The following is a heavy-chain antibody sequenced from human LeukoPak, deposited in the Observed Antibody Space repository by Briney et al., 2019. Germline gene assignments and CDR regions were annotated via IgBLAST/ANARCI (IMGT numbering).Heavy chain of an antibody. CDR2: IYHSGGT. CDR3: ARGEHGDQVDY. J-gene: IGHJ4*02. D-gene: IGHD4-17*01. Sequence: SETLSLTCAVYGGSFSGYYWSWIRQPPGKGLEWIGYIYHSGGTYYNPSLKSRVTISVDRSKNQFSLKLRSVTAADTAVYYCARGEHGDQVDYWGQGTLVTVSS. CDR1: GGSFSGYY. V-gene: IGHV4-34*01.